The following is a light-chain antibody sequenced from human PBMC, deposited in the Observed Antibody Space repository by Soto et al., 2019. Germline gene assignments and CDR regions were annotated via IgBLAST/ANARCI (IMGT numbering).Light chain of an antibody. CDR1: SSKVGRNT. CDR2: SNN. V-gene: IGLV1-44*01. CDR3: ATWDDSLHGYV. Sequence: QFVLTQPPSASGTPGQRVTISVPGSSSKVGRNTVPWYQPLPGTAPNLLISSNNQRPSRVADRFSGSEAGISESLAISGLESEDEADYYCATWDDSLHGYVFGNGTKGTVL. J-gene: IGLJ1*01.